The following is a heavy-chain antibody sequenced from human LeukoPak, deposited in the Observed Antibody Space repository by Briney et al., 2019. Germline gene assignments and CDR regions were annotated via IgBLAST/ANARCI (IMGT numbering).Heavy chain of an antibody. V-gene: IGHV3-7*01. CDR2: IKQDGSEK. D-gene: IGHD6-25*01. CDR1: GFTFSNYW. J-gene: IGHJ4*02. CDR3: ARDNWRLARFDY. Sequence: GGSLRLSCEGSGFTFSNYWMGWVRQAPGKGLQWVANIKQDGSEKYYVDSVKGRFTISRDNAKNSLYLQMNSLRAEDTAVYYCARDNWRLARFDYWGQGTLVTVSS.